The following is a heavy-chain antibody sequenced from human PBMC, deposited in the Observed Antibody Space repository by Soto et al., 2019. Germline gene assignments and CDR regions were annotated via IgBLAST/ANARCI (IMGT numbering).Heavy chain of an antibody. Sequence: QLQLQEAGPGLLKPSETLSLTCTVSGGSIRSNVYYCGWIRQPPGKGLEWIWSMYYSGSTYNNPYLKSRVTMSVDTSKDQFTQKLHGVNAADTAVYSCARPYDITFYYDSRDWYFDHWGRGPLVTVSS. CDR1: GGSIRSNVYY. V-gene: IGHV4-39*01. D-gene: IGHD3-22*01. CDR3: ARPYDITFYYDSRDWYFDH. CDR2: MYYSGST. J-gene: IGHJ2*01.